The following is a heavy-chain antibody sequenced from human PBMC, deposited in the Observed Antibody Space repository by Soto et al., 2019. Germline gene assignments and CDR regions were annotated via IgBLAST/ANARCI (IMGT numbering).Heavy chain of an antibody. CDR1: GGSFSGYY. CDR3: ARSPRNRGDYYYYLDV. J-gene: IGHJ6*03. Sequence: QVQLQQWGAGLLKPSETLSLTCAVYGGSFSGYYWSWIRQPPGKGLEWIGEINHSGSTNYNPSLRSRVTISGDTSKNQFSLKLSSVTAADTAVYYCARSPRNRGDYYYYLDVWGKGTTVTVSS. CDR2: INHSGST. V-gene: IGHV4-34*01.